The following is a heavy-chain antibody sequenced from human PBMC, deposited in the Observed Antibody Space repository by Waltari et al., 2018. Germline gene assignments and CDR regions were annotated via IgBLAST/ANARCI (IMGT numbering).Heavy chain of an antibody. Sequence: QVQLQRWGAGLLKPSETLSLTCAVDGGSFSGYYWSWIRQHPGKGREWRGEMTHSGSTNYTPSLKCRVPISVDTSKNQFSLKLSSVTAADTAVYYCARGRGWQLALGSYNWFDPWGQGTLVTVSS. D-gene: IGHD6-6*01. CDR3: ARGRGWQLALGSYNWFDP. V-gene: IGHV4-34*01. CDR2: MTHSGST. CDR1: GGSFSGYY. J-gene: IGHJ5*02.